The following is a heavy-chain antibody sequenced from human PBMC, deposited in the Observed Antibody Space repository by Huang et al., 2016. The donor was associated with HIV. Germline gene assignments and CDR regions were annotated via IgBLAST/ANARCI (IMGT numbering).Heavy chain of an antibody. D-gene: IGHD2-8*02. Sequence: EVQLVESGGGLIQPGGSLRLSCAASGFTVSTNYMTWVRQAPGKGLEWVSLIDSGGTTYYAASVKGRFTISRDDSENTLYLHMTSLRAGDTAVYYCAKEGDTGAALGYWGQGTLVTVS. V-gene: IGHV3-53*01. J-gene: IGHJ4*02. CDR1: GFTVSTNY. CDR2: IDSGGTT. CDR3: AKEGDTGAALGY.